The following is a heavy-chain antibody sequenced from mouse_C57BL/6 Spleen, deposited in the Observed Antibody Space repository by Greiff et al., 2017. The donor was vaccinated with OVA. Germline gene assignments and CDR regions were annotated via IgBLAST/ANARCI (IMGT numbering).Heavy chain of an antibody. CDR1: GYTFTSYW. J-gene: IGHJ3*01. V-gene: IGHV1-55*01. Sequence: QVQLQQPGAELVKPGASVKMSCKASGYTFTSYWITWVKQRPGQGLEWIGDIYPGSGSTNYNEKFKSKATLTVDTSSSTAYMQLSSLTSEDSAVYYCARGGAAQAKWFAYWGQGTLVTVSA. D-gene: IGHD3-2*02. CDR2: IYPGSGST. CDR3: ARGGAAQAKWFAY.